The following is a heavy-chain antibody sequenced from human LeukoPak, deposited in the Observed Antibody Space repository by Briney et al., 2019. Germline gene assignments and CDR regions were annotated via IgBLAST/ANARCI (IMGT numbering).Heavy chain of an antibody. CDR3: ARDKLRFLELGVGAFDI. CDR2: ISAYYGNT. J-gene: IGHJ3*02. Sequence: GASVRVSCKASGYTFTSYGISWVRQAPGQGLEWMGWISAYYGNTNYAQKLQGRVTMTTDTSTSTAYMELRSLRSDDTAVYYCARDKLRFLELGVGAFDIWGQGTMVTVSS. D-gene: IGHD3-3*01. CDR1: GYTFTSYG. V-gene: IGHV1-18*01.